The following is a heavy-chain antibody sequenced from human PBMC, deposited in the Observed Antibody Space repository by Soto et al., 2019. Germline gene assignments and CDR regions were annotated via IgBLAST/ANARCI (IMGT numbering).Heavy chain of an antibody. CDR1: NGSIGSYY. V-gene: IGHV4-59*01. D-gene: IGHD6-13*01. CDR3: ARVGRLITAAGLLDA. CDR2: IYYSGST. Sequence: SETLSLTCTISNGSIGSYYWTWIRQPPGKGLEWIGHIYYSGSTNYNPSLKSRLTLSLDTSKNQFSLKLTSVTAADTAVYYCARVGRLITAAGLLDAWGQGTLVT. J-gene: IGHJ5*02.